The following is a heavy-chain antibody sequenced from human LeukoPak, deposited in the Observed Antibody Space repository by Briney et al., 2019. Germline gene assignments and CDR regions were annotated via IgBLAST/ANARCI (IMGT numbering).Heavy chain of an antibody. CDR3: ARDPSHIVVVVAATQSLGYFQH. J-gene: IGHJ1*01. CDR1: GFTFSSYA. V-gene: IGHV3-30-3*01. Sequence: GGSLRLSCAASGFTFSSYAMHWVRQAPGKGLEWVAVISYDGSNKYYADSVKGRFTISRDNSKNTLYLQMNSLRAEDTAVYHCARDPSHIVVVVAATQSLGYFQHWGQGTLVTVSS. CDR2: ISYDGSNK. D-gene: IGHD2-15*01.